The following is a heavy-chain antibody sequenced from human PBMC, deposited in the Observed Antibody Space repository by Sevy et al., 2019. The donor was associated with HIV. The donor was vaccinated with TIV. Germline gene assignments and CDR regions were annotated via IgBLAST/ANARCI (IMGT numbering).Heavy chain of an antibody. V-gene: IGHV3-30-3*01. CDR2: ISYDGSNK. J-gene: IGHJ4*02. D-gene: IGHD6-19*01. Sequence: GGSLRLSCAASGFTFSSYAMHWVRQAPGKGLEWVAVISYDGSNKYYADSVKGRFTISRDNSKNTLYLQMNSLRAEDTAVYYCACQPTGIAVDLGLDWGQGTLVTVSS. CDR1: GFTFSSYA. CDR3: ACQPTGIAVDLGLD.